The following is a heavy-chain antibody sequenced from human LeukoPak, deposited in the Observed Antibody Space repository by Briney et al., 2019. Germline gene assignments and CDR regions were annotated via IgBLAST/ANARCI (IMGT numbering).Heavy chain of an antibody. D-gene: IGHD3-22*01. Sequence: RASVNLSPKASLYTFTGYFMHWVRQAPGQGLEWVGWINPNSGVTNYVRKFQGRVTMTRDTPISTAYMELSRLRSEDTAVYYCARGRDSSGYYYHFDCWGQGPLVTASS. V-gene: IGHV1-2*02. CDR1: LYTFTGYF. CDR2: INPNSGVT. J-gene: IGHJ4*02. CDR3: ARGRDSSGYYYHFDC.